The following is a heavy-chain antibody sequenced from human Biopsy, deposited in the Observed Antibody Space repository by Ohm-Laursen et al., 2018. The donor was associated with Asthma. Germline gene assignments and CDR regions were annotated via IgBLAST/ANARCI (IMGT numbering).Heavy chain of an antibody. CDR2: ISYDGSSI. J-gene: IGHJ4*02. CDR1: RFTYE. CDR3: AREGVAGTHIED. V-gene: IGHV3-30-3*01. Sequence: SLRLSCSASRFTYEMHWVRQAPGKGLEWVAVISYDGSSIYYADSVKGRFTISRDNSKNTLSLQMNSLTAVDTAVYYCAREGVAGTHIEDWGQGTLVTVSS. D-gene: IGHD6-19*01.